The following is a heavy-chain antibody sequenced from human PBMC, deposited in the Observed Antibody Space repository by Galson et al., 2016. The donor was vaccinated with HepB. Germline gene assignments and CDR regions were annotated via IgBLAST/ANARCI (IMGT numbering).Heavy chain of an antibody. J-gene: IGHJ4*02. CDR3: AVGGHVDY. Sequence: SLRHSCAASGFTLSNSAMSWVRQAPGQGLEWVSAMSDSGGSTYYADSVKGRFTISRDNAKNSLYLQMNSLRVDDTAVYYCAVGGHVDYCGQGTLVTVSS. V-gene: IGHV3-23*01. CDR2: MSDSGGST. D-gene: IGHD1-26*01. CDR1: GFTLSNSA.